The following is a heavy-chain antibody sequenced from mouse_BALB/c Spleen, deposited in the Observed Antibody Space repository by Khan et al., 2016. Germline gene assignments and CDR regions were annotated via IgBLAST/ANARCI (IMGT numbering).Heavy chain of an antibody. CDR2: ILPGSGST. Sequence: QVQLKESGAELMKPGASVKISCKATGYTFSSYWIEWVKQRPGHGLEWIGEILPGSGSTNYNEKFRGKATLPADTSSNTAYMQLSSLTSEDSAVHYCARTDRRRYFDYWGQGTPLTVSA. CDR1: GYTFSSYW. J-gene: IGHJ2*01. V-gene: IGHV1-9*01. CDR3: ARTDRRRYFDY.